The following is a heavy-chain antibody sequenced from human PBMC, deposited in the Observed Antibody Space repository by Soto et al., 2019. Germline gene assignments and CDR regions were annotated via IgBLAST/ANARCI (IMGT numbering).Heavy chain of an antibody. D-gene: IGHD2-2*01. V-gene: IGHV4-31*03. J-gene: IGHJ5*02. CDR2: IYYSGST. Sequence: SETPSLTCTVSGGSICSGGYYWSWIQQHPGKGLEWIGYIYYSGSTYYNPSLKSRVTISVDTSKNQFSLKLSSVTAADTAVYYCARDGCSSTSCLHWFDPWGQGTLVTVSS. CDR1: GGSICSGGYY. CDR3: ARDGCSSTSCLHWFDP.